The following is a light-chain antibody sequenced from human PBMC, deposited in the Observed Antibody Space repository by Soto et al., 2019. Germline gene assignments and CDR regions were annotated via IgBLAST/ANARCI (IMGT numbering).Light chain of an antibody. CDR2: GAS. J-gene: IGKJ3*01. V-gene: IGKV3-20*01. Sequence: EIVLTQSPGTLSLSPGERATLSCRASQSISSNYLAWYQQRPGQAPRLLIFGASYRATGIPDRFSGSGSGTDFTLTISRLDPEDFAVYYCQQYSSSPPEFTFGPGTRVDSK. CDR1: QSISSNY. CDR3: QQYSSSPPEFT.